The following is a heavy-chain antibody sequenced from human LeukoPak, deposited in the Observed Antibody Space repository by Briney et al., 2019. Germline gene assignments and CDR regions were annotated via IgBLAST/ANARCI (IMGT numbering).Heavy chain of an antibody. CDR3: ARHRAAAGIDY. J-gene: IGHJ4*02. CDR2: IYYSGST. D-gene: IGHD6-13*01. V-gene: IGHV4-59*08. Sequence: SETLSLTCTVSGGSISSYYWSWIRQPPGKGLEWIGYIYYSGSTNYNPSLKSRVTISVDTSKNQFSLKLSSVTAADTAVYYCARHRAAAGIDYWGQGTLVTVSS. CDR1: GGSISSYY.